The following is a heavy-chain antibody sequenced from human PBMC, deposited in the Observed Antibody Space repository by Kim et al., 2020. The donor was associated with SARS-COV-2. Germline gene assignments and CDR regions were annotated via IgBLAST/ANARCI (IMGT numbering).Heavy chain of an antibody. D-gene: IGHD6-19*01. V-gene: IGHV5-51*01. J-gene: IGHJ6*02. Sequence: GESLKISCKGSGYSFTSYWIGWVRQMPGKGLEWMGIIYPGDSDTRYSPSFQGQVTISADKSISTAYLQWSSLKASDTAMYYCARHPLGTLSVAGYYYYGMDVWGQGTTVTVSS. CDR1: GYSFTSYW. CDR3: ARHPLGTLSVAGYYYYGMDV. CDR2: IYPGDSDT.